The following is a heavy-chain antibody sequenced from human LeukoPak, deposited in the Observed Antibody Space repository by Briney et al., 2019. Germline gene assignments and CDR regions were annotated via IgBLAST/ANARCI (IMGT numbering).Heavy chain of an antibody. Sequence: PSETLSLTCTVSGGSISSGSYYWGWIRQPPGKGLQWIGSIYYSGGTYYHPSLKSQVTISLDTPKNQFSLKLSSVTAADTAVYYCARSIVGATVFDYWGQGTLVTVSS. V-gene: IGHV4-39*01. CDR3: ARSIVGATVFDY. CDR1: GGSISSGSYY. D-gene: IGHD1-26*01. J-gene: IGHJ4*02. CDR2: IYYSGGT.